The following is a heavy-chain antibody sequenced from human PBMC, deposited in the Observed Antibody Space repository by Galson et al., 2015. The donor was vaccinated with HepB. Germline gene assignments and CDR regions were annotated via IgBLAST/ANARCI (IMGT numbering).Heavy chain of an antibody. CDR2: IFWVDDQ. CDR1: GFSLNSRGVG. J-gene: IGHJ4*02. V-gene: IGHV2-5*02. D-gene: IGHD3/OR15-3a*01. Sequence: PALVKPTQTLTLTCTFSGFSLNSRGVGVGWIRQPPGKALEWLALIFWVDDQRYTPLLKSRLSVTKDTSKNQVVLKLTSVDPVDTATYYCAHMDLGLTSFAYWGQGTLVTVSS. CDR3: AHMDLGLTSFAY.